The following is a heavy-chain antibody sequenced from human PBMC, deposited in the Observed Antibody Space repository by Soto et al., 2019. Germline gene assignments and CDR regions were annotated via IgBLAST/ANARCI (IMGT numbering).Heavy chain of an antibody. CDR1: GFTFSSYG. D-gene: IGHD6-13*01. J-gene: IGHJ4*02. CDR3: ARWGIAAGDY. V-gene: IGHV3-33*01. Sequence: QVQLVESGGGVVQPGRSLRLSCAASGFTFSSYGMHWVRQAPGKGLEWVAVIWYDGSNKYYADSVKGGFTISRDNSKNPLYLQMNSLRAEDTAVYYCARWGIAAGDYWGPGTLVTVSS. CDR2: IWYDGSNK.